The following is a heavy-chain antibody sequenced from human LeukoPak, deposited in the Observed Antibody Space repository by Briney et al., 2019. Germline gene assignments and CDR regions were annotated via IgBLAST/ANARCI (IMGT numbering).Heavy chain of an antibody. CDR3: AKSNYLRLLYYFDY. CDR2: ISGSGGTT. J-gene: IGHJ4*02. D-gene: IGHD5-12*01. V-gene: IGHV3-23*01. CDR1: GFTFSSYA. Sequence: GGSLRLSCAASGFTFSSYAMSWVRQAPGKGLEWVSVISGSGGTTYYADSVRGRFTISRDNSKNTLYLRMNSLRAEDTAVYYCAKSNYLRLLYYFDYWGQGTLVTVSS.